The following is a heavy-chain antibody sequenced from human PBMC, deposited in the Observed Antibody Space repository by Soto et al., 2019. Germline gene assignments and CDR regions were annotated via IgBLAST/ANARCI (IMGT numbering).Heavy chain of an antibody. CDR3: ARFTNRIRAIGY. J-gene: IGHJ4*02. CDR2: INPSGGST. D-gene: IGHD3-10*01. CDR1: GYTFTSYY. Sequence: QVQLVQSGAEVKKPGASVKVSCKASGYTFTSYYMHWVRQAPGQGLEWMGIINPSGGSTSYAQKFQGGVTMTRDTSTSTVYMELSSLRSEDTAVYYCARFTNRIRAIGYWGQGTLVTVSS. V-gene: IGHV1-46*03.